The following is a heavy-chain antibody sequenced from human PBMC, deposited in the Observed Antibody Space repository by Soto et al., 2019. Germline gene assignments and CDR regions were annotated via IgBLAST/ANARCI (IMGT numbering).Heavy chain of an antibody. Sequence: PGGSLRLSCAASGFTFSSYSMNWVRQAPGKGLEWVSSISSSSSYIYYADSVKGRFTISRDNAKNSLYLQMNSPRAEDTAVYYCARVKGAAGYYYYGMDVWGQRTTFTASS. V-gene: IGHV3-21*01. CDR1: GFTFSSYS. J-gene: IGHJ6*02. CDR2: ISSSSSYI. CDR3: ARVKGAAGYYYYGMDV. D-gene: IGHD6-25*01.